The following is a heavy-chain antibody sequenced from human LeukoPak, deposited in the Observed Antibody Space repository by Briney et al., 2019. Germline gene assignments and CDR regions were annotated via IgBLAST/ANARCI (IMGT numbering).Heavy chain of an antibody. CDR1: GYTFTSYY. Sequence: GASVTVSCKASGYTFTSYYIHWVRQAPGQGLEWMGILNPSGGTTNYAQKFQGRVLMTRDTSTSTVYMELSSLRSEDTAVYFCARDPYFYDISGYYPFDYWGQGTVDPVSS. J-gene: IGHJ4*02. CDR3: ARDPYFYDISGYYPFDY. CDR2: LNPSGGTT. V-gene: IGHV1-46*01. D-gene: IGHD3-22*01.